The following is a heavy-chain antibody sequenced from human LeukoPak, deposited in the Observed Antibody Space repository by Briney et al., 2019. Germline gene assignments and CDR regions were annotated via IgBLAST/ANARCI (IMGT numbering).Heavy chain of an antibody. Sequence: SETLSLTCTVSGGSISSYYWSWIRQPPGKGLEWIGYIYYSGSTNYNPSLKSRVTISVDTSKNQFSLKLSSVTAADTAVYYCARRYYYYYGMDVWGQETTVTVSS. V-gene: IGHV4-59*01. CDR3: ARRYYYYYGMDV. CDR1: GGSISSYY. CDR2: IYYSGST. J-gene: IGHJ6*02.